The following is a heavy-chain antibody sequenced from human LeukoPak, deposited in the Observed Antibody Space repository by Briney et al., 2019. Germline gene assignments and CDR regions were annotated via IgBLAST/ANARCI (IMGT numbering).Heavy chain of an antibody. V-gene: IGHV3-48*03. CDR3: VKTARLADY. Sequence: PGGSLRLSCAASGFTFSSYEMNWVRQAPGKGLEWISYISQSGGDVNYADSVAGRFTISRDNAKNSVNLQMNNLRVENTAVYYCVKTARLADYWGQGTLVTVSS. D-gene: IGHD6-6*01. CDR2: ISQSGGDV. J-gene: IGHJ4*02. CDR1: GFTFSSYE.